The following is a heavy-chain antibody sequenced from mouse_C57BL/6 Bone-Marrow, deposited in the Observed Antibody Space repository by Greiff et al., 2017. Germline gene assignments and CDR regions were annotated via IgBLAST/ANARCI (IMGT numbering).Heavy chain of an antibody. D-gene: IGHD6-1*01. Sequence: DVHLVESGEGLVKPGGSLKLSCAASGFTFSSYAMSWVRQTPEKRLEWVAYISSGGDYIYYADTVKGRFTISRDNARNTLYLQMSSLKSEDTAMYYCTSPNHWFAYWGQGTLVTVSA. J-gene: IGHJ3*01. CDR2: ISSGGDYI. CDR1: GFTFSSYA. CDR3: TSPNHWFAY. V-gene: IGHV5-9-1*02.